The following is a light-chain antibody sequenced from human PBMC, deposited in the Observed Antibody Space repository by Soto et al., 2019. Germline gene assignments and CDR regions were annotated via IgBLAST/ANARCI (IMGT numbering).Light chain of an antibody. CDR1: QSVTRF. CDR3: QQSNYWPLT. Sequence: EIVLTQSPATLSLSPGERATLSCRASQSVTRFLAWYQQKPGQAPRLLIYDASKRATGIPARFSGSGSGTDFSLTIGSLEPEDFAVYYCQQSNYWPLTFGVGTKVEIK. CDR2: DAS. J-gene: IGKJ4*01. V-gene: IGKV3-11*01.